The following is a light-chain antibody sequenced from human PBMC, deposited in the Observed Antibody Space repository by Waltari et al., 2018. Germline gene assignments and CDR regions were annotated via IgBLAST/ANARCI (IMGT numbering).Light chain of an antibody. V-gene: IGLV1-44*01. CDR3: ASWDDSLNGHWV. Sequence: QSVLTQPPSASGTPGQRVTISCSGSSSNLGNNVVNWYQQVPGTAPKLLIYRNDLRPSGVPDRFSASKSGTSASLAISGLQSEDEAEDYYASWDDSLNGHWVFGGGTKVTVL. CDR1: SSNLGNNV. J-gene: IGLJ3*02. CDR2: RND.